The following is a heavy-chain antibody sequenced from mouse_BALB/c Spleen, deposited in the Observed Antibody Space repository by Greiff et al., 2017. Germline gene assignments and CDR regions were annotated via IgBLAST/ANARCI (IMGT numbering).Heavy chain of an antibody. V-gene: IGHV1-87*01. CDR3: ARDSFAY. CDR1: GYTFTSYW. J-gene: IGHJ3*01. CDR2: IYPGDGDT. Sequence: QVQLQQSGAELARPGASVKLSCKASGYTFTSYWMQWVKQRPGQGLEWIGAIYPGDGDTRYTQKFKGKATLTADKSSSTAYMQLSSLASEDSAVYYCARDSFAYWGQGTLVTVSA.